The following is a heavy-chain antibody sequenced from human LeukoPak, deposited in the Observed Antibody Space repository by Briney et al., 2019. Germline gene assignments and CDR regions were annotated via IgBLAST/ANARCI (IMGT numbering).Heavy chain of an antibody. CDR1: GYTFTGYY. CDR2: INPNSGGT. CDR3: ARPPSYYYGMDV. Sequence: ASVKVSCKASGYTFTGYYMHWVRQAPGQGLEWMGRINPNSGGTNYAQKFQGRVTMTRDTSTSTVYMELSSLRSEDTAVYYCARPPSYYYGMDVWGQGTTVTVSS. J-gene: IGHJ6*02. V-gene: IGHV1-2*06.